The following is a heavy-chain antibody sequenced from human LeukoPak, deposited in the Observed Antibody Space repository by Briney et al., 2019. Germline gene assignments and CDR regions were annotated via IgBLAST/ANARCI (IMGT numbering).Heavy chain of an antibody. V-gene: IGHV3-23*01. CDR1: GFTFSSYA. J-gene: IGHJ3*02. Sequence: GGSLRLSCAASGFTFSSYAMSWVRQAPGKGLEWVSAIGGSGGSTYYADSVKGRFTISRDNSKNTLYLQMNSLRAEDTAVYYCAKDHTYCGGDCYVNDAFDIWGQGTMVTVSS. D-gene: IGHD2-21*01. CDR3: AKDHTYCGGDCYVNDAFDI. CDR2: IGGSGGST.